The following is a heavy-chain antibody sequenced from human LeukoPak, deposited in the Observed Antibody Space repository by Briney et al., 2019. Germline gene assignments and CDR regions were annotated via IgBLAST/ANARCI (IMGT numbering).Heavy chain of an antibody. V-gene: IGHV4-39*07. CDR3: ARSTAPIAAAEFDY. CDR1: GGSISSSSYY. Sequence: SETLSLTCTVSGGSISSSSYYWGWIRQPPGKGLEWIGSIYYSGSTYYNPSLESRVTISVDTSKNQFSLKLSSVTAADTAVYYCARSTAPIAAAEFDYWGQGTLVTVSS. D-gene: IGHD6-13*01. J-gene: IGHJ4*02. CDR2: IYYSGST.